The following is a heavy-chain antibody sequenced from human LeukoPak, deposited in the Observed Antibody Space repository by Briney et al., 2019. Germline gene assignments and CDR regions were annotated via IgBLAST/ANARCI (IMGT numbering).Heavy chain of an antibody. CDR2: IHYSGST. Sequence: TSETLSLTCTVSGGSISSGGYYWSWIRQHPGKGLEWIGYIHYSGSTNYNPSLKSRVTISEDTSKNQFSLKLSSVTAADTAVYYCARSYYDSGGGPRRWLDYWGQGTLVTVSS. J-gene: IGHJ4*02. V-gene: IGHV4-61*08. D-gene: IGHD3-22*01. CDR1: GGSISSGGYY. CDR3: ARSYYDSGGGPRRWLDY.